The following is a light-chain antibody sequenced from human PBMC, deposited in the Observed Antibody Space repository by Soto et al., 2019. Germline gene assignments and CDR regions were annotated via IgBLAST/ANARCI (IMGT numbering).Light chain of an antibody. Sequence: QSALTQPASVSGSPGQSITISCTGTSSDVGSYNLVSWYQHHPGKAPKLMIYEVSERPSGVSNRFSGSKSGNTASLTISGLQAEDEADYYCCSYAGRTTPYVFGTGPKVTVL. CDR3: CSYAGRTTPYV. CDR1: SSDVGSYNL. V-gene: IGLV2-23*02. CDR2: EVS. J-gene: IGLJ1*01.